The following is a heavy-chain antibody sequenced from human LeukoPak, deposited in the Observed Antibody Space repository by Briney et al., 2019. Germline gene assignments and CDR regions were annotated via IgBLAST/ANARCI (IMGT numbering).Heavy chain of an antibody. J-gene: IGHJ3*01. CDR1: AYTFTTYG. D-gene: IGHD3/OR15-3a*01. Sequence: ASVKVSCKASAYTFTTYGINWARQAPGQGLEWMGWISAYNGNTNYAQKLQGRVTMTTETSTTTAYMELRSLRSDDTAIYYCAGAGLVRDAFDVWGQGTLVTVAS. CDR3: AGAGLVRDAFDV. CDR2: ISAYNGNT. V-gene: IGHV1-18*01.